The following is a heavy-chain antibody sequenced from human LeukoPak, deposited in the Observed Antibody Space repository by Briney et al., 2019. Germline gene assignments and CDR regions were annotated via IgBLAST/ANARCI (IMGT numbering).Heavy chain of an antibody. V-gene: IGHV3-30*18. J-gene: IGHJ4*02. Sequence: PGGSLRLSCAASELTFSSYGMHWVRQAPGKGLEWVAVISYDGSNKYYADSVKGRFTISRDNSKNTLYLQMNSLRAEDTAVYYCAKVSVFGGPGNYWGQGTLVTVSS. CDR3: AKVSVFGGPGNY. D-gene: IGHD3-3*01. CDR2: ISYDGSNK. CDR1: ELTFSSYG.